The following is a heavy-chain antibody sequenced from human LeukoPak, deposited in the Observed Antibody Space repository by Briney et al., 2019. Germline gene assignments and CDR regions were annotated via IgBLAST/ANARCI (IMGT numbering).Heavy chain of an antibody. J-gene: IGHJ6*02. V-gene: IGHV1-69*01. CDR3: ARGSSTSVLDTYYYYGMDV. CDR2: IIPIFGTA. D-gene: IGHD2-2*01. Sequence: SVKVSCKASGGTFSNYAISWVRQAPGQGLEWMGGIIPIFGTANYAQKFQGRVTITADESTSTAYMELSSLRSEDTAVYYCARGSSTSVLDTYYYYGMDVWGQGTTVTVSS. CDR1: GGTFSNYA.